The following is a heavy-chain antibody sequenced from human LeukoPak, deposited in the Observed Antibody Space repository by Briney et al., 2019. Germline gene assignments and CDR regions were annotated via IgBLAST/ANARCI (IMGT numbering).Heavy chain of an antibody. D-gene: IGHD3-10*01. CDR2: IYPGDSDT. Sequence: GESLKISCKGSGYSFTSYWIGWVRQMPGKGLEWMGIIYPGDSDTRYSPSFQGQVTISADKSISTAYLQWSSLKASDTAMYYCARHRKYLTMVREAKVGYYYYYMDVWGKGTTVTISS. CDR3: ARHRKYLTMVREAKVGYYYYYMDV. V-gene: IGHV5-51*01. J-gene: IGHJ6*03. CDR1: GYSFTSYW.